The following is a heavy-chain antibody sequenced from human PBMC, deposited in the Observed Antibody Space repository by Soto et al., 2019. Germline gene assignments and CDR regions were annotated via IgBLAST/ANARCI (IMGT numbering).Heavy chain of an antibody. CDR3: AKGDDILTGYSRDYYYYGMDV. D-gene: IGHD3-9*01. CDR1: GYTFTSYG. CDR2: ISAYNGNT. V-gene: IGHV1-18*04. J-gene: IGHJ6*02. Sequence: ASVKVSCKASGYTFTSYGISCVRQAPGQGLEWMGWISAYNGNTNYAQKLQGRVTMTTDTSTSTAYMELRSLRSDDTAVYYCAKGDDILTGYSRDYYYYGMDVWGQGTTVTVSS.